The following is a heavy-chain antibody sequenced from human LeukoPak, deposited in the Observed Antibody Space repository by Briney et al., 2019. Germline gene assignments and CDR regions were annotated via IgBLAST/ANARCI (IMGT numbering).Heavy chain of an antibody. J-gene: IGHJ4*02. Sequence: GGSLRLSCAGSGFTFSNYWMHWVRQAPGKGLVWVSRINSDGSSTNYADSVKGRFTISRDNAKKTLYLQMDSLRAEDTAVYYCVRGLDSGSYYTGGFWGQGTLVTVSP. V-gene: IGHV3-74*01. CDR3: VRGLDSGSYYTGGF. D-gene: IGHD1-26*01. CDR2: INSDGSST. CDR1: GFTFSNYW.